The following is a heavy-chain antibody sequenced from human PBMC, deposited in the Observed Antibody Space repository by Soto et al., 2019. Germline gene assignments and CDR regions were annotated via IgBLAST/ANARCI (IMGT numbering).Heavy chain of an antibody. J-gene: IGHJ4*02. D-gene: IGHD3-9*01. CDR2: IYYSGST. Sequence: SETLSLTCTVSGGSISSGGYYWSWIRQYPGKGLEWIGYIYYSGSTYYNPSLKSRVTISVDTSKNQFSLKLSSVKAADTAVYYCARIPPTGYYVHYFDYWGQGTLVTVSS. CDR3: ARIPPTGYYVHYFDY. CDR1: GGSISSGGYY. V-gene: IGHV4-31*03.